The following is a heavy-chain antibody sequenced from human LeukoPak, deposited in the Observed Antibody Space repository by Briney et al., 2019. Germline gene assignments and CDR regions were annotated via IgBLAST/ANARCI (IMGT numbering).Heavy chain of an antibody. CDR2: IYTTGST. J-gene: IGHJ4*02. V-gene: IGHV4-61*02. CDR3: ARAKGPDYYGSGSYDY. Sequence: PSETLSLTCIVSGGSISTGDYYCSWIRQPAGKGLEWIGRIYTTGSTNYNPSLESRVTISVDTSKNQFSLKLSSVTAADTAVYYCARAKGPDYYGSGSYDYWGQGTLVTVSS. D-gene: IGHD3-10*01. CDR1: GGSISTGDYY.